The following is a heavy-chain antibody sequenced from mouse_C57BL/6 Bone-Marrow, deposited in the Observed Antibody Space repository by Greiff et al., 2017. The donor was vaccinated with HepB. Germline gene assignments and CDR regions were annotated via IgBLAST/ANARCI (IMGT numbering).Heavy chain of an antibody. CDR3: ARQRASSDWYFDV. CDR2: ISSGGSYT. Sequence: EVKLMESGGDLVKPGGSLKLSCAASGFTFSSYGMSWVRQTPDKRLEWVATISSGGSYTYYPDSVKGRFTISRDNAKNTLYLQMSSLKSEDTAMYYCARQRASSDWYFDVWGTGTTVTVSS. CDR1: GFTFSSYG. V-gene: IGHV5-6*01. D-gene: IGHD3-3*01. J-gene: IGHJ1*03.